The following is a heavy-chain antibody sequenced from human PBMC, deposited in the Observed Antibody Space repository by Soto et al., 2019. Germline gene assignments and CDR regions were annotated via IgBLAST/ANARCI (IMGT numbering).Heavy chain of an antibody. D-gene: IGHD2-2*01. CDR2: ISSSSSYR. V-gene: IGHV3-21*04. CDR3: ARQIMEVPAAKSPYYYYYGMDV. Sequence: PGGSLRLSCAASGFTFSTYTMNWVRQAPGKGLEWVSSISSSSSYRYYTDSVKGRFTISRDNAKNSLYLQMNSLRAADTAVYYCARQIMEVPAAKSPYYYYYGMDVWGQGTTVTVSS. J-gene: IGHJ6*02. CDR1: GFTFSTYT.